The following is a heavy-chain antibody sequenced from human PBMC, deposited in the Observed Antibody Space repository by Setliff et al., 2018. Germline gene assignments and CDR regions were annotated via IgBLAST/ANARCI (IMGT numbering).Heavy chain of an antibody. D-gene: IGHD2-8*01. Sequence: LRLSCAASGFIFDDYAMHWVRQAPGKGLEWVSGIRAGSDNIAYADSVKGRFTISRDNAKNSLYLQLDSLRPDDTAFYYCAKDKDVDGAPWFFDYWGQGTLVTVSS. CDR3: AKDKDVDGAPWFFDY. CDR2: IRAGSDNI. J-gene: IGHJ4*02. CDR1: GFIFDDYA. V-gene: IGHV3-9*01.